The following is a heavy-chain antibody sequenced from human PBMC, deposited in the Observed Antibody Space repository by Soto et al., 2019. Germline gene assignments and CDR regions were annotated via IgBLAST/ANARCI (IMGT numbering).Heavy chain of an antibody. CDR1: GFTFSSYG. V-gene: IGHV3-33*01. CDR2: IWYDGSNK. CDR3: ARRSSGFDY. D-gene: IGHD3-22*01. Sequence: QVQLVESGGGVVQPGRSLRLSRAASGFTFSSYGMHWVRQAPGKGLEWVAVIWYDGSNKYYADSVKGRFTISRDNSKNTLYLQMNSLRAEDTAEYYCARRSSGFDYWGQGTLVTVSS. J-gene: IGHJ4*02.